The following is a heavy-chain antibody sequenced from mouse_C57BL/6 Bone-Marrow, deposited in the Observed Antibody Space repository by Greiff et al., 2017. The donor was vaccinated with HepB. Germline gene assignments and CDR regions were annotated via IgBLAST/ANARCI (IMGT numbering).Heavy chain of an antibody. CDR1: GYTFTAYW. CDR3: AREGFITTVAYWYFDV. V-gene: IGHV1-9*01. Sequence: VQLQQSGAELMKPGASVKLSCKATGYTFTAYWIEWVKQRPGHGLEWIGEILPGSGSTNYNEKFKGKATFTSDTSSNTAYMQLSSLTTEDSAIYYCAREGFITTVAYWYFDVWGTGTTVTVSS. CDR2: ILPGSGST. D-gene: IGHD1-1*01. J-gene: IGHJ1*03.